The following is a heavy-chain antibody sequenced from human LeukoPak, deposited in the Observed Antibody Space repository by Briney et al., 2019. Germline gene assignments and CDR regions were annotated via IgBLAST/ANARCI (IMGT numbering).Heavy chain of an antibody. CDR2: MSDSGTFL. CDR3: VRDSEGYHSYYVDL. CDR1: GFTFETYS. D-gene: IGHD1-1*01. J-gene: IGHJ4*02. Sequence: PGGSLRLSCAASGFTFETYSMNWVRQAPGKGLEWVSSMSDSGTFLYYADSVKGRFTISRDNAKNSLHLQMNSLRADDTAIFYCVRDSEGYHSYYVDLWGQGTLVTVSS. V-gene: IGHV3-21*06.